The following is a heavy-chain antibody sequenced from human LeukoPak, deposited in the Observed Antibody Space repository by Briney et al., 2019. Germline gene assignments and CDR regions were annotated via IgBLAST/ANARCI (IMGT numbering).Heavy chain of an antibody. CDR2: IYYSGST. CDR3: ARLGIAAAGVVY. V-gene: IGHV4-59*05. J-gene: IGHJ4*02. D-gene: IGHD6-13*01. Sequence: SETLSLTCTVSGGSISSYFWSWIRQPPGKGLEWIGSIYYSGSTYYNPSLKSRVTISVDTSKNQFSLKLSSVTAADTAVYYCARLGIAAAGVVYWGQGTLVTVSS. CDR1: GGSISSYF.